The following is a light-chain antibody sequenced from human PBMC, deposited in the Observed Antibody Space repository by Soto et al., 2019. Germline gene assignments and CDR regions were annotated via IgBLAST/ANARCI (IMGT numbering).Light chain of an antibody. CDR1: SSNIGAGYD. CDR2: ANN. Sequence: QAVLKHSPSLSGAPGQRVTISCTGSSSNIGAGYDVHWYQQLPGTGPKLLIYANNNRPSGVPDRFSGSKSGTSASLAITGLRAEDEADYYCQSYDSSLSGYVFGTGTKVTVL. CDR3: QSYDSSLSGYV. J-gene: IGLJ1*01. V-gene: IGLV1-40*01.